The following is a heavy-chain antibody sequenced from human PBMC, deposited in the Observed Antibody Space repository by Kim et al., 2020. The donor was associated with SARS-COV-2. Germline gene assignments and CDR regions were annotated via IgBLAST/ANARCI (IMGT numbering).Heavy chain of an antibody. V-gene: IGHV4-59*01. CDR3: ARHTSSSKYYYYYYGMDV. D-gene: IGHD6-13*01. Sequence: SETLSLTCTVSGGSISSYYWSWIRQPPGKGLEWIGYIYYSGSTNYNPSLKSRVTISVDTSKNQFSLKLSSVTAADTAVYYCARHTSSSKYYYYYYGMDVWGQGTTVTVSS. CDR2: IYYSGST. CDR1: GGSISSYY. J-gene: IGHJ6*02.